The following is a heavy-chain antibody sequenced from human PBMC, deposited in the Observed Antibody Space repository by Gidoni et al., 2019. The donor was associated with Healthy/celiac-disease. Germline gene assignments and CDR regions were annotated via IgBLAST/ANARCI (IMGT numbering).Heavy chain of an antibody. J-gene: IGHJ5*02. CDR3: ARDFITMVRGAKENWFDP. CDR2: IWYDGSNK. V-gene: IGHV3-33*01. Sequence: VQLVESGGGVVQPGRSLRLPCAASGFPFSSYGMHWVRQAPGKGPEWVAVIWYDGSNKYYADSVKGRFTISRDNSKNTLYLQMNSLRAEDTAVYYCARDFITMVRGAKENWFDPWGQGTLVTVSS. CDR1: GFPFSSYG. D-gene: IGHD3-10*01.